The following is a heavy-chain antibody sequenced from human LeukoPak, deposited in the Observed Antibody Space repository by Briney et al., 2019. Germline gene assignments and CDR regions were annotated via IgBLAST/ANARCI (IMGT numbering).Heavy chain of an antibody. D-gene: IGHD2-15*01. Sequence: GGSLRLSCATSGFTFDDYAMHWDRQAPGKGLEWVSGITWNRDNIGYGDSVKGRFTISRDNVKSALYLQMNSLRPEDTALYYCAKDLGSAITSALVLDVWGQGTTVIVSS. V-gene: IGHV3-9*01. J-gene: IGHJ6*02. CDR2: ITWNRDNI. CDR1: GFTFDDYA. CDR3: AKDLGSAITSALVLDV.